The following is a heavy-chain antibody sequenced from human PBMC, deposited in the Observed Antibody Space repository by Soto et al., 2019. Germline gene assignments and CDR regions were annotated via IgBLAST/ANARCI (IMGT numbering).Heavy chain of an antibody. J-gene: IGHJ4*02. CDR1: GYSFTSYW. CDR2: IYPGDSDT. Sequence: GESLRISYKVSGYSFTSYWIGWVRQMPGKGLEWMGIIYPGDSDTRYSPSFEGQVTISADKSISTAYLQWSSLKASDTATYYCARPLDTSGWNDYWGQGTLVPVSS. CDR3: ARPLDTSGWNDY. D-gene: IGHD6-19*01. V-gene: IGHV5-51*01.